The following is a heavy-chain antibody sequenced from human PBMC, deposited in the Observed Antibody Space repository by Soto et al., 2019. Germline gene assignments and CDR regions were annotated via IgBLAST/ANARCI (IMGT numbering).Heavy chain of an antibody. D-gene: IGHD6-13*01. CDR2: INSDGSST. Sequence: GGSLRLSCAASGFTFSSYWMHWVRQAPGKGLVWVSRINSDGSSTSYADSVKGRFTISRDNAKNTLYLQMNSLRAEDTAVYYCAREEGIAAAYDYWGQGTLVTVSS. J-gene: IGHJ4*02. CDR1: GFTFSSYW. CDR3: AREEGIAAAYDY. V-gene: IGHV3-74*01.